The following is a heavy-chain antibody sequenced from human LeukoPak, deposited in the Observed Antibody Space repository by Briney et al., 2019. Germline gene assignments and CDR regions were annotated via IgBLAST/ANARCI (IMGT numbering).Heavy chain of an antibody. V-gene: IGHV3-74*01. CDR3: ARDAVDTANAV. J-gene: IGHJ6*02. D-gene: IGHD5-18*01. CDR2: INSDGSIT. Sequence: GGSLRLSCAASGFTFTTYWMHWVRQAPGRGLVWVSHINSDGSITSYADSVKGRFTISRDNAKNTLYLQMNSLRAEDTAVYYCARDAVDTANAVWGQGTTVTVSS. CDR1: GFTFTTYW.